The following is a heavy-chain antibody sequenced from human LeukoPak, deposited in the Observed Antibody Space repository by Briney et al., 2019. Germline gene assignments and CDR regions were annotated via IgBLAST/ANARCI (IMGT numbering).Heavy chain of an antibody. D-gene: IGHD2-2*01. CDR2: IYTSGST. V-gene: IGHV4-4*07. CDR1: GGSISSYY. CDR3: AREDIVVVPDAFDI. Sequence: PSETLSLTCTVSGGSISSYYWSWIRQPAGKGLEWIGRIYTSGSTNYNPSLKSRVTMSVDTSKNQFSLKLSSVTAADTAVYYCAREDIVVVPDAFDIWGQGTMVTVSS. J-gene: IGHJ3*02.